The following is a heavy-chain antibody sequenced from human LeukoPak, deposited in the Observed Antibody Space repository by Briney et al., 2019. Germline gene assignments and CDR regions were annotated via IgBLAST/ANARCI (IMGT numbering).Heavy chain of an antibody. J-gene: IGHJ4*02. Sequence: ASVKVSCKASGYTFTSYAMNWVRQATGQGLEWMGWINPNSGGTNYAQKFQGRVTMTRDTSISTAYMELSRLRSDDTVVYYCARGESGYSYGLLDYWGQGTLVTVSS. CDR2: INPNSGGT. CDR3: ARGESGYSYGLLDY. D-gene: IGHD5-18*01. V-gene: IGHV1-2*02. CDR1: GYTFTSYA.